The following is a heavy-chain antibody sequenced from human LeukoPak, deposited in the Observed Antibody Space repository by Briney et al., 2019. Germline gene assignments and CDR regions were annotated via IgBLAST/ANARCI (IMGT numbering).Heavy chain of an antibody. V-gene: IGHV3-21*01. CDR1: GFTFSSYS. D-gene: IGHD2-15*01. CDR3: ARPVVAATTPDTFDI. CDR2: ISSSSSYI. Sequence: SGGSLRLSCAASGFTFSSYSMNWVRQAPGKGLEWVSSISSSSSYIYYADSVKGRFTISRDNAKNSLYLQMNSLRAEDTAVYYCARPVVAATTPDTFDIWGQGTMVTVSS. J-gene: IGHJ3*02.